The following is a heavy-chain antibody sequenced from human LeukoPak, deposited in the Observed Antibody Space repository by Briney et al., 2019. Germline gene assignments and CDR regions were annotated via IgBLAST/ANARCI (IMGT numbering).Heavy chain of an antibody. CDR1: GFTFSSYC. CDR2: ISYDGSNK. D-gene: IGHD5-18*01. J-gene: IGHJ5*02. V-gene: IGHV3-30*18. CDR3: AKDLARYSYGLNGFDP. Sequence: GGSLRLSCAASGFTFSSYCMHWVRQAPGKGLEWVAVISYDGSNKYYADSVKGRFTISRDNSKNTLYLQMNSLRAEDTAVNYCAKDLARYSYGLNGFDPWGQGTLVTVSS.